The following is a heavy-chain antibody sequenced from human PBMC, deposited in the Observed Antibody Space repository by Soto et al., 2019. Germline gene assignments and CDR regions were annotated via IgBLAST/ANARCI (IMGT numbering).Heavy chain of an antibody. CDR2: ISWNSGSI. V-gene: IGHV3-9*01. J-gene: IGHJ4*02. Sequence: EVQLVESGGGLVQPGRSLRLCCAASGFTFDDYAMHWVRQAPGKGLEWVSGISWNSGSIGYADSVKGRFTISRDNAKNSLYLQMTSLRAEDTALYYCAKDMEAAAGTPGDYWGQGTLVTVSS. D-gene: IGHD6-13*01. CDR1: GFTFDDYA. CDR3: AKDMEAAAGTPGDY.